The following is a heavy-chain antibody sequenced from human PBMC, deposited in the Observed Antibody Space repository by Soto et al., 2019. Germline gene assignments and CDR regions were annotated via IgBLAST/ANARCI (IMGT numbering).Heavy chain of an antibody. D-gene: IGHD5-18*01. CDR2: TRNKANSYTT. V-gene: IGHV3-72*01. J-gene: IGHJ4*02. CDR1: GFTFSSYA. Sequence: TGGSLRLSCAASGFTFSSYAMSWVRQAPGKGLEWVGRTRNKANSYTTEYAASVKGRFTISRDDSKNSLYLQMNSLKTEDTAVYYCARGAGLHERDGYSSWGQGTLLTVSS. CDR3: ARGAGLHERDGYSS.